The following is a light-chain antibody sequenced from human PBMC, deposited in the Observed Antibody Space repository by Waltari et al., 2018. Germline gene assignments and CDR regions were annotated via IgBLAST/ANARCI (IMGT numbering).Light chain of an antibody. Sequence: DIVMTQSPDALAVSLGERAAINCKSSQSVVFNSNNKNYIARYQKKPGQPPKLLIYGASTRDPGVPDRFSGSGSETDFTLTISSLQPEDVAVYYCQQYQSVPFTFGGGTKVEIQ. CDR1: QSVVFNSNNKNY. V-gene: IGKV4-1*01. J-gene: IGKJ4*01. CDR2: GAS. CDR3: QQYQSVPFT.